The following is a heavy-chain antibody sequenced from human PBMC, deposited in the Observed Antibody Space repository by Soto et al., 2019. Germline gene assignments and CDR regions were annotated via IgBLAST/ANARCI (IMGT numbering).Heavy chain of an antibody. CDR2: ISWNSGSI. J-gene: IGHJ3*02. CDR3: AKDAPQDSRAFDI. V-gene: IGHV3-9*01. Sequence: EVQLVESGGGLVQPGRSLRLSCAASGFTFDDYAMHWVRQAPGKGLEWVSGISWNSGSIGYADSVKGRFTISRDNAKNSMYLQMNSLRAEDTALYYCAKDAPQDSRAFDIWGQGTMVTVSS. D-gene: IGHD6-13*01. CDR1: GFTFDDYA.